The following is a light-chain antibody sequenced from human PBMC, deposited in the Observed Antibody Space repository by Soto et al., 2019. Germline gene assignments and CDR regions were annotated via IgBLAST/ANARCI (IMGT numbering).Light chain of an antibody. Sequence: DIQMTQSPSTLSASVGDRVTITCRASQNINTWLAWYQQKPGKAPKLLIYRASSLESGVPSRFSGSGSGTEFTLTISSLQPEDFSTYYCQHYDTYSGTFGPGTKVDLK. CDR1: QNINTW. CDR2: RAS. V-gene: IGKV1-5*03. CDR3: QHYDTYSGT. J-gene: IGKJ3*01.